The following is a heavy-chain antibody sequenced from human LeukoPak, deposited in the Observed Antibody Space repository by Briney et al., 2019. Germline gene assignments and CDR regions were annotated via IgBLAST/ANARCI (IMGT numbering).Heavy chain of an antibody. CDR3: ARSHSLYYYDSSGPDAFDI. J-gene: IGHJ3*02. D-gene: IGHD3-22*01. V-gene: IGHV3-7*01. Sequence: GGSLRLSCAASAFTFSNYWMTSVRQAPGKWLEWVANIKQDGSDKSYVDSVKGRFTTSRDNAKNSLYLQMNSLRAEDTAVYYCARSHSLYYYDSSGPDAFDIWGQGTMVTVSS. CDR2: IKQDGSDK. CDR1: AFTFSNYW.